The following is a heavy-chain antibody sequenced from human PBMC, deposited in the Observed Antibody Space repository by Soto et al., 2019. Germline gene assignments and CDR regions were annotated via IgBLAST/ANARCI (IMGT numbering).Heavy chain of an antibody. CDR3: AMVDVYVTPSPQDV. J-gene: IGHJ6*02. CDR1: GYTFTSYY. D-gene: IGHD3-16*01. CDR2: INAYNGNT. V-gene: IGHV1-18*04. Sequence: AASVKVSCKASGYTFTSYYMHWVRQAPGQGLEWMGWINAYNGNTNYAQNLQGRVTLTTDTSTSTAYMELRSLRSNDTAVYYCAMVDVYVTPSPQDVWGQGTTVTVSS.